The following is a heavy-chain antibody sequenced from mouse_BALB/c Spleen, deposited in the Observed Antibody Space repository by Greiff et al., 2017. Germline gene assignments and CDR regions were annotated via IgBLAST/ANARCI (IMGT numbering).Heavy chain of an antibody. J-gene: IGHJ2*01. Sequence: EVQLVESGGGLVQPGGSRKLSCAASGFTFSDYGMAWVRQAPGKGPEWVAFISNLAYSIYYADTVTGRFTISRENAKNTLYLEMSSLRSEDTAMYYCARDTKYGNYVYYFDYWGQGTTLTVSS. CDR2: ISNLAYSI. V-gene: IGHV5-15*02. CDR3: ARDTKYGNYVYYFDY. D-gene: IGHD2-10*02. CDR1: GFTFSDYG.